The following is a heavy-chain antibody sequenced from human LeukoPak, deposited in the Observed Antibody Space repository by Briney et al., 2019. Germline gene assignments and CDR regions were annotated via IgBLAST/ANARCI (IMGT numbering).Heavy chain of an antibody. Sequence: ASVKVSFTAADYTFTCYYMYLVRQAPGQGLEWMGWINPNSGGTNYAQKFQGRVTMTKDTYISTAYMEVSRLRSDDTAVYYCAKDIVVVVAATSYYGMDVWRQGTTVTVSS. D-gene: IGHD2-15*01. CDR2: INPNSGGT. J-gene: IGHJ6*01. CDR1: DYTFTCYY. CDR3: AKDIVVVVAATSYYGMDV. V-gene: IGHV1-2*02.